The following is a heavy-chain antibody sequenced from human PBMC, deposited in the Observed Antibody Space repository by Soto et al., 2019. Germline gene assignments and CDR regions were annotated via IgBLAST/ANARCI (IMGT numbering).Heavy chain of an antibody. Sequence: QVQLVQSGADVKKPGSSVRVSCKISGGPFGNSAISWVRQAPAQRLEWIGEIIPVFDKANYAQNFQGRLTITADDSTATVFMQLSSLRSEDTAVYFCARLRRDWGDAFDLWGQGTLVTVSS. CDR2: IIPVFDKA. CDR1: GGPFGNSA. D-gene: IGHD3-16*01. CDR3: ARLRRDWGDAFDL. V-gene: IGHV1-69*01. J-gene: IGHJ3*01.